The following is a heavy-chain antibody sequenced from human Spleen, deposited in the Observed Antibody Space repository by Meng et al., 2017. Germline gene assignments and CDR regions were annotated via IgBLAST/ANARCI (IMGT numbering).Heavy chain of an antibody. D-gene: IGHD3-10*01. CDR2: MNPKSGNT. V-gene: IGHV1-8*01. CDR3: ARVMGSVDY. Sequence: QVQLVQSGVEVKKPGASVKVSCKTSGYPFASYDNNWARKATGQGLEWMGWMNPKSGNTGFAQKFQGRVTMTRNTAISTAYMELSSLRTEDTAVYYCARVMGSVDYWGQGTLVTVSS. J-gene: IGHJ4*02. CDR1: GYPFASYD.